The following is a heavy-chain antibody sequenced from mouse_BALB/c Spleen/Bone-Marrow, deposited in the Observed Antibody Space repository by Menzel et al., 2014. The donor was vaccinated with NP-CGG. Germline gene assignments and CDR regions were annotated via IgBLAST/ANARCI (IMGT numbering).Heavy chain of an antibody. CDR3: ARHGDYYGSSLFAY. CDR1: EYEFPSHD. D-gene: IGHD1-1*01. V-gene: IGHV5-2*01. CDR2: INSDGGST. Sequence: EVKLVESGGGLVQPGESLKLSCESNEYEFPSHDMSWVRKTPEKRLELVAAINSDGGSTYYPDTMERRFIISRDNSKKTQYLQMSSLRSEDTAFYYCARHGDYYGSSLFAYWGQGTLVTVSA. J-gene: IGHJ3*01.